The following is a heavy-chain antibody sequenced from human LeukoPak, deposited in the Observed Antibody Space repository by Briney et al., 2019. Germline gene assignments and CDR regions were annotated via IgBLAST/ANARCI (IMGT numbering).Heavy chain of an antibody. D-gene: IGHD3-10*01. CDR2: IKSKSDGGTI. Sequence: GGSLRLSCEASGFTSSDAWMSWVRQAPGKGLEWVGRIKSKSDGGTIDYAAPVKGRFTISRDDSKDTLYLQMNSLKTEDTAVYYCSHYGSGSYATDYWGQGTLVTVSS. V-gene: IGHV3-15*01. J-gene: IGHJ4*02. CDR3: SHYGSGSYATDY. CDR1: GFTSSDAW.